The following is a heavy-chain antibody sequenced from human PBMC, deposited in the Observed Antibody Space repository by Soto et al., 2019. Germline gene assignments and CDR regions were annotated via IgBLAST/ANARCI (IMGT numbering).Heavy chain of an antibody. CDR3: ARGGYDSSGDI. D-gene: IGHD3-22*01. CDR2: IYYSGST. J-gene: IGHJ3*02. V-gene: IGHV4-59*01. Sequence: SETLSLTCTASGGSISSYYWSWIRQPPGKGLEWIGYIYYSGSTNYNPSLKSRVTISVDTSKNQFSLKLSSVTAADTAVYYCARGGYDSSGDIWGQGTMVTVSS. CDR1: GGSISSYY.